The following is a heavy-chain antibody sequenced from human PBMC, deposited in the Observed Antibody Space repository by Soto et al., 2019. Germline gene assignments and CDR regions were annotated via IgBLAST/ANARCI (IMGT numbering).Heavy chain of an antibody. J-gene: IGHJ1*01. CDR1: GLTFSDYY. CDR3: ARGMGAARGVQH. CDR2: ISSSSNYA. Sequence: VELVESGGGLVKPGGSLRLSCTDSGLTFSDYYMSWIRQAPGKGLEWVSYISSSSNYANYADSVKGRFTISRDNAKKSLYLQMNSLRAEDTAVYYCARGMGAARGVQHWGLGTLVTVSS. D-gene: IGHD6-6*01. V-gene: IGHV3-11*06.